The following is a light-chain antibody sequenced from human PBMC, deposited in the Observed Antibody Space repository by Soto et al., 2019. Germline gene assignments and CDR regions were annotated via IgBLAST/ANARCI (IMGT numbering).Light chain of an antibody. CDR2: GAS. Sequence: EIVLTQSPGTLSLSPGERATLSCRASQSVSSSYLAWYQQKPGQATRLLIYGASSRATGIPDRFSGSGSGTDFTLTISRLEPEDFALYYCQEYGSSRTFGQGTKVEIK. V-gene: IGKV3-20*01. CDR1: QSVSSSY. J-gene: IGKJ1*01. CDR3: QEYGSSRT.